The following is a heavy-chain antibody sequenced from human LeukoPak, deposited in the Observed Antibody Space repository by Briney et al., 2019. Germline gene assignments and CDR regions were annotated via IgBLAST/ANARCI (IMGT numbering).Heavy chain of an antibody. CDR1: GFTFSSYA. CDR2: IGDSGGNT. CDR3: AKDRRYSNDAFDV. J-gene: IGHJ3*01. V-gene: IGHV3-23*01. D-gene: IGHD6-13*01. Sequence: GGSLRLSCAASGFTFSSYAMSWVRQAPGRGLEWVATIGDSGGNTYYADSVKGRFTISRDNSKSTLHLQMNSLRAEDTAVYYCAKDRRYSNDAFDVWGQGTMVTVPS.